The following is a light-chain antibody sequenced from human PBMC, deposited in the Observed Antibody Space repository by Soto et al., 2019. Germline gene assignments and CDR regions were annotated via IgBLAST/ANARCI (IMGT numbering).Light chain of an antibody. Sequence: EIVLTQSPGTLSLSPGERATLSCRASQSVRNNYLAWYQQKPGQAPRLLIYSVSTRATGIPDRFSGSVSGTDFTLTISRLQPEDFAVYYCHQYTGSPHTFGGGTKVE. CDR1: QSVRNNY. CDR3: HQYTGSPHT. CDR2: SVS. V-gene: IGKV3-20*01. J-gene: IGKJ4*01.